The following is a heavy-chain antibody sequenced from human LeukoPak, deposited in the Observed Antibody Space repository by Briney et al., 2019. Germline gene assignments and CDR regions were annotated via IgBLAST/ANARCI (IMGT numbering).Heavy chain of an antibody. Sequence: PGGSLRLSCAASGFTFSSYSMNWVRQAPGKGLEWVSSISSSSSYIYYADSVKGRFTISRDNAKNSLYLQMNSLKAEDTAVYYCARDVDTAMVDYWGQGTLATVSS. D-gene: IGHD5-18*01. CDR1: GFTFSSYS. CDR2: ISSSSSYI. CDR3: ARDVDTAMVDY. V-gene: IGHV3-21*01. J-gene: IGHJ4*02.